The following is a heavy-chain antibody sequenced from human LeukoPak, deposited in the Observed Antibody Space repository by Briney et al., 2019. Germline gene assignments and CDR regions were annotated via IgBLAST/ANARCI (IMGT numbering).Heavy chain of an antibody. J-gene: IGHJ4*02. Sequence: SETLSLTCTVSGGSISSYYWSWIRQPPGKGLEWIGYIYYSGSTNYNPSLKSRVTISVDTSKNQFSLKLSSVTAADTPVYYCARVFDDSSGYYRHLYFDYWGQGTLVTVSS. V-gene: IGHV4-59*01. CDR2: IYYSGST. CDR3: ARVFDDSSGYYRHLYFDY. D-gene: IGHD3-22*01. CDR1: GGSISSYY.